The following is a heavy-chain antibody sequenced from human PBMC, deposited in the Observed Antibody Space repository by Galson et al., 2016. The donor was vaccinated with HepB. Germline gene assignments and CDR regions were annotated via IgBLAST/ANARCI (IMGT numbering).Heavy chain of an antibody. V-gene: IGHV4-34*01. CDR2: INHSGST. J-gene: IGHJ5*02. Sequence: SETLSLTCAVYGWSFSGSYWSWIRQPPGKGLEWIGEINHSGSTKHNPSLKSRVTISVDTSKNQFSLKLNSVTAADTAVYYWARVHFRFDPWGQGTLVTVSS. CDR3: ARVHFRFDP. CDR1: GWSFSGSY. D-gene: IGHD3-3*02.